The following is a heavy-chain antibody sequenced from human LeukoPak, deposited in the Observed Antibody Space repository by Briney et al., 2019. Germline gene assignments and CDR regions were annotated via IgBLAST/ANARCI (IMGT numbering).Heavy chain of an antibody. Sequence: PSETLSLTCAVYGGSFSGYYWSWIRQPPGKGLEWIGEINHSGSTNYNPSLKSRVTISVDTSKNQFSLKLSSVTAADTAVYYCARDAWQLVPNYYYYMDVWGKGTTVTVSS. J-gene: IGHJ6*03. CDR1: GGSFSGYY. CDR2: INHSGST. V-gene: IGHV4-34*01. D-gene: IGHD6-13*01. CDR3: ARDAWQLVPNYYYYMDV.